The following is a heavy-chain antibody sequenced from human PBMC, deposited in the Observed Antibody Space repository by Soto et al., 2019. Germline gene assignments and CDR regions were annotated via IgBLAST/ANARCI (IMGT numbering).Heavy chain of an antibody. CDR1: GGSISSYY. Sequence: SETLSLTCTVSGGSISSYYWSWIRQPPGKGLEWIGYIYYSGSTNYNPSLKSRVTISVDTSKNQFSLKLSSVTAADTAVYYCARDRRGVFDICGQGTMVTVSS. CDR2: IYYSGST. CDR3: ARDRRGVFDI. V-gene: IGHV4-59*01. D-gene: IGHD2-8*01. J-gene: IGHJ3*02.